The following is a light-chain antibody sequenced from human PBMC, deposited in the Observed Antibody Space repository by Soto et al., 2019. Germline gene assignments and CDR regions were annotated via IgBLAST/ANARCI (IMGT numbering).Light chain of an antibody. V-gene: IGLV1-40*01. Sequence: QSVLTQPPSVSGAPGQRVTISCTGSSSNIGAGYDVHWYQQLPGTAPKLLIYGNSNRPSGVPDRFSGSKSGTSASLAITGLQAEDEADYYCQSYDISLSASSPSWVFGGGTKLTVL. CDR2: GNS. J-gene: IGLJ3*02. CDR3: QSYDISLSASSPSWV. CDR1: SSNIGAGYD.